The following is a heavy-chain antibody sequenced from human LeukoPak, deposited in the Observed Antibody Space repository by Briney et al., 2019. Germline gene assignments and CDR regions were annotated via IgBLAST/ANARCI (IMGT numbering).Heavy chain of an antibody. Sequence: PGGSLRLSCAASGFTFSTYWMSWVRQAPGKGLEWVANIKQDGSEKYYVDSVKCRFTVSRDNAKNSVYLQLNSLRAEDTALYYCARDRTGYSRYWGQGTLVTVSS. CDR2: IKQDGSEK. V-gene: IGHV3-7*01. CDR3: ARDRTGYSRY. D-gene: IGHD6-13*01. J-gene: IGHJ4*02. CDR1: GFTFSTYW.